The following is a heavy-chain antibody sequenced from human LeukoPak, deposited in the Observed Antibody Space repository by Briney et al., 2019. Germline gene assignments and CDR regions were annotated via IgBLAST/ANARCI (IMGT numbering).Heavy chain of an antibody. Sequence: GGSLRLSCAASGFTFDDYGMSWVRQAPGKGLEWVSGINWNGGSTGYADSVKGRFTISRDNAKNSLYLQMNSLRAEDTALYYCARVGTTVTYYYYYMDVWGKGTTVTVSS. CDR3: ARVGTTVTYYYYYMDV. J-gene: IGHJ6*03. CDR1: GFTFDDYG. CDR2: INWNGGST. D-gene: IGHD4-11*01. V-gene: IGHV3-20*04.